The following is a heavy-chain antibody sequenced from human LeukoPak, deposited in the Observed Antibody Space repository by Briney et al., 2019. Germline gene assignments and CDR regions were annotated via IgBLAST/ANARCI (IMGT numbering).Heavy chain of an antibody. CDR2: MNPNSGNT. CDR1: GYTFTSCD. V-gene: IGHV1-8*01. CDR3: ARTYYDFWSGYYYYYYGMDV. D-gene: IGHD3-3*01. J-gene: IGHJ6*02. Sequence: ASVRVSCKASGYTFTSCDINWVRQATGQGLEWMGWMNPNSGNTGYAQKFQGRVTMTRNTSISTAYMELSSLRSEDTAVYYCARTYYDFWSGYYYYYYGMDVWGQGTTVTVSS.